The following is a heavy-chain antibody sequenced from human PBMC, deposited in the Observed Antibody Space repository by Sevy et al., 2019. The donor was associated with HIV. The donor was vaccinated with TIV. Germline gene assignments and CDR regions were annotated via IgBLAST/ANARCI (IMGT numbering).Heavy chain of an antibody. CDR1: GFTFSSYW. V-gene: IGHV3-74*01. Sequence: GGSLRLSCAASGFTFSSYWMHWVRQAPGKGLVWVSRINSDGSSTSYGDSVKGRFTISRDNAKNTLYLQMNSLRAEDTAVYYCARAGDCGGDCYFDYWGQGTLVTVSS. D-gene: IGHD2-21*02. CDR2: INSDGSST. J-gene: IGHJ4*02. CDR3: ARAGDCGGDCYFDY.